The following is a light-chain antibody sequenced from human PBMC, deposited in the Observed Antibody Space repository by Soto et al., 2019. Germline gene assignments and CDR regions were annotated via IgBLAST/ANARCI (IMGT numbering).Light chain of an antibody. V-gene: IGKV1-5*01. CDR3: QQYNTYWT. CDR1: QNVNNW. CDR2: DAS. Sequence: DIQMTQFPSALSASVGDRVTITCRASQNVNNWLAWYQHKPGKAPQLLIYDASVLETGVPSRFSGSGSGTEFTLAISGLQSHDFATYYCQQYNTYWTFGPGTKVEVK. J-gene: IGKJ1*01.